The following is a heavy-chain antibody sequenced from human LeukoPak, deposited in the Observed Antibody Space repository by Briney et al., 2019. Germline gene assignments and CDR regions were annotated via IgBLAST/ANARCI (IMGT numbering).Heavy chain of an antibody. J-gene: IGHJ3*01. D-gene: IGHD2-2*01. V-gene: IGHV3-74*01. CDR2: INSDGSST. Sequence: GGSLRLSCAASGFTFSNNWMHWVRQVPGKGLVWISQINSDGSSTNYADSVKGRFTISRDNAKNTRYLQMNSLRAEDTAVYYCARTEYCSPTSCKYASFWGQGTMVTVSS. CDR3: ARTEYCSPTSCKYASF. CDR1: GFTFSNNW.